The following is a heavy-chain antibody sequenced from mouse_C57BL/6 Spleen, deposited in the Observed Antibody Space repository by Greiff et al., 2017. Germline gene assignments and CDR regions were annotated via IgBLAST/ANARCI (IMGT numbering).Heavy chain of an antibody. V-gene: IGHV3-1*01. CDR3: ARLYDGYWYFDV. D-gene: IGHD2-3*01. CDR1: GYSITSGYD. CDR2: ISYSGST. J-gene: IGHJ1*03. Sequence: EVQLVESGPGMVKPSQSLSLTCTVTGYSITSGYDWHWIRHFPGNKLEWMGYISYSGSTNYNPSLKSRISITHDTSKNHFFLKLNSVTTEDTATYYCARLYDGYWYFDVWGTGTTVTVSS.